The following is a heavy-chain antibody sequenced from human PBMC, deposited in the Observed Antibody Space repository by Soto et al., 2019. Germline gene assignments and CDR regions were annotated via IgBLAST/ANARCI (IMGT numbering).Heavy chain of an antibody. V-gene: IGHV3-7*01. CDR2: INQDGSEK. Sequence: EVQLVESGGGLVQPGGSLRLSCAASGFTFSSYWMSWVRQAPGKGLEWVANINQDGSEKYYVDSVKGRFTISRDNAKNALYLQVSSLGAEDTAVYYCARDPVLYGSGSYYPDYWGQGTLVTVSS. CDR1: GFTFSSYW. D-gene: IGHD3-10*01. J-gene: IGHJ4*02. CDR3: ARDPVLYGSGSYYPDY.